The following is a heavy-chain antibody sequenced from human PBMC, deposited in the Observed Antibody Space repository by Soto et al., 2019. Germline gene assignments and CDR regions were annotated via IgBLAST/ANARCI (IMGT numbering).Heavy chain of an antibody. V-gene: IGHV4-34*01. CDR3: ARGGRRREVGPVLIRGRIYYGMDV. CDR1: GGSFSGYY. Sequence: PSETLSLTCAVYGGSFSGYYWSWIRQPPGKGLEWIGEINHSGSTNYNPSLKSRVTISVDTSKNQFSLKLSPVTAADTAVYYCARGGRRREVGPVLIRGRIYYGMDVWGQGTTVTVSS. D-gene: IGHD3-10*01. CDR2: INHSGST. J-gene: IGHJ6*02.